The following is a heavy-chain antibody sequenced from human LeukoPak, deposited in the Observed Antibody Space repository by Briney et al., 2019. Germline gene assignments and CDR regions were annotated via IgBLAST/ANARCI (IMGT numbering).Heavy chain of an antibody. CDR3: ARAVVVAATRWFDP. Sequence: PSETLSLTCTVSGGSISSGDYYWSWIRQPPGKGLEWIGYIYYSGSTYYNPSLKSRVTISVDTSKNQFSLKLSSVTAADTAVYYCARAVVVAATRWFDPWGQGTLGTVSS. J-gene: IGHJ5*02. CDR1: GGSISSGDYY. CDR2: IYYSGST. D-gene: IGHD2-15*01. V-gene: IGHV4-30-4*01.